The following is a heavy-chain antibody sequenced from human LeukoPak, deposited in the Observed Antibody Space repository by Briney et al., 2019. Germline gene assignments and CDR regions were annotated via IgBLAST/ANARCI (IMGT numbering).Heavy chain of an antibody. D-gene: IGHD1-1*01. CDR1: GFTFSTYH. CDR3: ARDPKVERLAGYHYYMDV. J-gene: IGHJ6*03. Sequence: GGSLRLSCAVSGFTFSTYHMNWVRQAPGKGLEWVSSISGNSGYIYYADSEEGRFTISRDNAKNSLYLQINSLRAEDTAVYYCARDPKVERLAGYHYYMDVWGKGTTVTVSS. V-gene: IGHV3-21*01. CDR2: ISGNSGYI.